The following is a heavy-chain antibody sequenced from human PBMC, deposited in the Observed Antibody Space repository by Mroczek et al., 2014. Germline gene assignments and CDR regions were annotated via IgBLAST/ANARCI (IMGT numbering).Heavy chain of an antibody. CDR1: GYTLTELS. V-gene: IGHV1-24*01. J-gene: IGHJ4*02. Sequence: GXEXEEPWAXVKVSCKVSGYTLTELSMHWVRQAPGKGLEWMGGFDPEDGETIYAQKFQGRVTMTEDTSTDTAYMELSSLRSEDTAVYYCATTPGREDSFPFDYWGQGTWSTVLL. D-gene: IGHD2-15*01. CDR3: ATTPGREDSFPFDY. CDR2: FDPEDGET.